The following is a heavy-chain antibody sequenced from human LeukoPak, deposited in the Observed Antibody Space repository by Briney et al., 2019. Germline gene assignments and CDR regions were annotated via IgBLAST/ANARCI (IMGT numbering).Heavy chain of an antibody. J-gene: IGHJ6*03. CDR3: ASVGYSSSWYSIGYYYMDV. Sequence: GGSLRLSCAASGFTFSSYGMHWVRQAPGKGLEWVAVIWYDGSNKYYADSVKGRFTISRDNSKNTLYLQMNSLRAEDTAVYYCASVGYSSSWYSIGYYYMDVWGKGTTVTVSS. CDR2: IWYDGSNK. CDR1: GFTFSSYG. D-gene: IGHD6-13*01. V-gene: IGHV3-33*01.